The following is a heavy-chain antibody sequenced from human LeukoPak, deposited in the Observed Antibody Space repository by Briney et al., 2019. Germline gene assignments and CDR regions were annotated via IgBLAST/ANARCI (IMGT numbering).Heavy chain of an antibody. V-gene: IGHV1-2*02. D-gene: IGHD3-3*01. CDR3: ATEIYDFWSGSPSYYYYYGMDV. CDR2: INPNSGGT. Sequence: ASVKVSCKASGYTFTSYDINWVRQATGQGLEWMGWINPNSGGTNYAQKFQGRVTMTRDTSISTAYTELSRLRSDDTAVYYCATEIYDFWSGSPSYYYYYGMDVWGQGTTVTVSS. CDR1: GYTFTSYD. J-gene: IGHJ6*02.